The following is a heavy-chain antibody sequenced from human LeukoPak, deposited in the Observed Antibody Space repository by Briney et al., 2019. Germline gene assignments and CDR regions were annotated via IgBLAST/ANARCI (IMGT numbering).Heavy chain of an antibody. Sequence: GGSLRLSCAASGFTFSSYDMHWVRQAAGKGLEWVSAIGTAGDTYYPGSVKGRFTISRENAKNSLYLQMNSLRAGDTAVYYCARVRNYYDSSGDSGGYWGQGTLVTVSS. CDR2: IGTAGDT. V-gene: IGHV3-13*01. J-gene: IGHJ4*02. D-gene: IGHD3-22*01. CDR1: GFTFSSYD. CDR3: ARVRNYYDSSGDSGGY.